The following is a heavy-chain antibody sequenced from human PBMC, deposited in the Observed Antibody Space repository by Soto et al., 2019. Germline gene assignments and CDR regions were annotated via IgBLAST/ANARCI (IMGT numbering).Heavy chain of an antibody. CDR3: ARNREDSFWWYFDL. Sequence: QVQLQESGPGLVKPSQTLSLTCTVSGGSISSGGYYWSWIRQHPGKGLEWIGYIYYSGSTYYNPSLKSRVIRSVDPSKNQFSLKLRSVTAADTAVYYCARNREDSFWWYFDLWGRGSLITVSS. CDR2: IYYSGST. CDR1: GGSISSGGYY. J-gene: IGHJ2*01. D-gene: IGHD1-26*01. V-gene: IGHV4-31*03.